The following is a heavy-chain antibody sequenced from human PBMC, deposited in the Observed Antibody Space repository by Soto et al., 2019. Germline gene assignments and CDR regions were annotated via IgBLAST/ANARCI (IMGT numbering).Heavy chain of an antibody. J-gene: IGHJ2*01. V-gene: IGHV3-23*01. D-gene: IGHD2-8*01. CDR3: ARGMGRYFDI. CDR1: GFTFSVYA. Sequence: EVQLLESGGGFVQPGGSLRLSCAATGFTFSVYAMTWVRQAPGKGLEWVSAVTANGGSTYSADSVKGRFTISRDNSKNTLFLQMNSLRAEDTAVYFCARGMGRYFDIWGRGTLVTVSS. CDR2: VTANGGST.